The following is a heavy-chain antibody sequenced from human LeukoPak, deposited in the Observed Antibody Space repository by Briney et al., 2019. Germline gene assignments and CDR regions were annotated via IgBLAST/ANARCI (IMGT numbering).Heavy chain of an antibody. CDR1: GYTFTSYY. D-gene: IGHD3-22*01. Sequence: ASVKVSCKASGYTFTSYYMHWVRQAPAQGLEGMGIINPSGGSTSYAQKFQGRVTMTRDMSTSTVYMELSSLRSEDTAVYYCARGSNYDSSGYFFDYWGQGTLVTVSS. J-gene: IGHJ4*02. CDR2: INPSGGST. CDR3: ARGSNYDSSGYFFDY. V-gene: IGHV1-46*01.